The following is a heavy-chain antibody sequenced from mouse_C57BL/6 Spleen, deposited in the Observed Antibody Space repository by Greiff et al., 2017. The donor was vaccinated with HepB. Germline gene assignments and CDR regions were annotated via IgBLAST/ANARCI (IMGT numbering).Heavy chain of an antibody. V-gene: IGHV1-85*01. Sequence: QVQLQQSGPELVQPGASVKLSCKASGYTFTSYDINWVKQRPGQGLEWIGWIYPRDGSTKYNEKFKGKATLTVDTSSSTAYMELHSLTSEDSAVYFCARREVPYAMDYWGQGTSVTVSS. CDR3: ARREVPYAMDY. CDR1: GYTFTSYD. CDR2: IYPRDGST. J-gene: IGHJ4*01.